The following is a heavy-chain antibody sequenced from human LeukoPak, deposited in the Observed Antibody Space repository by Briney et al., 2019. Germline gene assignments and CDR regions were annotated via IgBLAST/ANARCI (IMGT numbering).Heavy chain of an antibody. V-gene: IGHV3-74*01. CDR2: INSDGTTT. J-gene: IGHJ4*02. D-gene: IGHD6-13*01. Sequence: GGSLRLSCAASGFMLSSTWMHWVRQAPGKGLMWVSRINSDGTTTSYADSVRGRFTISRDDAKNTMYLQMNSLRAEDTAMYYCVRGSPGYSSSWHAYWGQGTLVTVSS. CDR1: GFMLSSTW. CDR3: VRGSPGYSSSWHAY.